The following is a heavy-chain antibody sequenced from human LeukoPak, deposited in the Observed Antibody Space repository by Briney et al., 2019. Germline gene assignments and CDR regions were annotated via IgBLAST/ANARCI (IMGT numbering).Heavy chain of an antibody. CDR1: GGSISSSSYY. CDR2: IYYSGST. D-gene: IGHD3-22*01. J-gene: IGHJ4*02. CDR3: AGRGNYYDLYHFDY. Sequence: SETLSLTCTVSGGSISSSSYYWGWIRQPPGKGLEWIGSIYYSGSTYYNPSLKSRVTISVDTSKNQFSLKLSSVTAADTAVYYCAGRGNYYDLYHFDYWGQETLVTVSS. V-gene: IGHV4-39*07.